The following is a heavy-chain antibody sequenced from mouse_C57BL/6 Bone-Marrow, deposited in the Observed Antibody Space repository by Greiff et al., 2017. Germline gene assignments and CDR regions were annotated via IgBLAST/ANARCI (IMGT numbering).Heavy chain of an antibody. CDR1: GFTFSDYG. D-gene: IGHD1-1*01. V-gene: IGHV5-17*01. CDR2: ISSGSSTI. CDR3: ARETVVATFYWYFDV. J-gene: IGHJ1*03. Sequence: EVKLVESGGGLVKPGGSLKLSCAASGFTFSDYGMHWVRQAPEKGLEWVAHISSGSSTIYYADTVKGRFTISRDNAKNTMFLKMTSLRSEDTAMYYCARETVVATFYWYFDVWGTGTTVTVSS.